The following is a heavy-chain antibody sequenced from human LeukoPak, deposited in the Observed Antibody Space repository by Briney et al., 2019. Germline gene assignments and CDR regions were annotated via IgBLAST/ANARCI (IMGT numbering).Heavy chain of an antibody. Sequence: GGSLRLSCAASGFTFSTYGMNWVRQAPGKGLEWVSYITSSSSTMFYAVSVKGRFTISRDNAKTSLYLQMNSLRAEDTAVYYCASSTVRTGTTIFFDYWGQGTLVTVSS. CDR3: ASSTVRTGTTIFFDY. CDR1: GFTFSTYG. CDR2: ITSSSSTM. V-gene: IGHV3-48*04. D-gene: IGHD1-1*01. J-gene: IGHJ4*02.